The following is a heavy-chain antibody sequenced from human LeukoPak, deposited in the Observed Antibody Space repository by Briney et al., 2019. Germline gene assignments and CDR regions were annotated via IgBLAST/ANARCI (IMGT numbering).Heavy chain of an antibody. Sequence: ASVRVSCKASGYTFTGYDINWVRQAIGQGLEWTGWMNPSTGDTGYAQKFQGRVTMTRNTSVDTAFMELSGVGSEDTAVYYCTRGSLSGSSRDYWGQGTLVTVSS. CDR3: TRGSLSGSSRDY. J-gene: IGHJ4*02. V-gene: IGHV1-8*01. CDR2: MNPSTGDT. D-gene: IGHD1-26*01. CDR1: GYTFTGYD.